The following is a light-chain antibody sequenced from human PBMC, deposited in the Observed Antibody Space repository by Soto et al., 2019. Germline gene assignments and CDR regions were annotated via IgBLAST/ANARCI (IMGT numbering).Light chain of an antibody. CDR1: QDIAAY. J-gene: IGKJ5*01. Sequence: DIQVTQSPSSVSASVGDRVTITCRASQDIAAYLAWYQHKPGRAPELLIHAASSLQSGVPSRFSGSGSGTDFTLTITSLQPEDFATYYCQQAYSFPITFGQGTRLDI. CDR3: QQAYSFPIT. CDR2: AAS. V-gene: IGKV1D-12*01.